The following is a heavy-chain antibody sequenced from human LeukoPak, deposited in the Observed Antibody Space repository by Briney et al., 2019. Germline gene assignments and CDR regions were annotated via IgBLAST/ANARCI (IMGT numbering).Heavy chain of an antibody. Sequence: PSETLSLTCTVSGGSISFHYWSWIRQPPGKGLEWIGYIHLSGSTYYDPSLRSRVTISGDTSKNQFSLRLNSVTAADTAVYYCARGGLWYFDLWGRGTLVTVSS. V-gene: IGHV4-59*11. J-gene: IGHJ2*01. CDR2: IHLSGST. CDR3: ARGGLWYFDL. D-gene: IGHD3-16*01. CDR1: GGSISFHY.